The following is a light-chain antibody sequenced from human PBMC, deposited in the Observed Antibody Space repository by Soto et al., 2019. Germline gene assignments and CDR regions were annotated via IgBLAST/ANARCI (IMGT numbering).Light chain of an antibody. J-gene: IGLJ3*02. CDR1: SSDVGGYNF. Sequence: QSALTQSRSVSGSPGQSVTISCTGTSSDVGGYNFVSWYQQLPGTAPKLLIFSSNQRPSGVPDRFSGSKSGASASLAISGLQSEDEADYYCAAWDDSLNGWVFGGGTKLTVL. V-gene: IGLV1-44*01. CDR3: AAWDDSLNGWV. CDR2: SSN.